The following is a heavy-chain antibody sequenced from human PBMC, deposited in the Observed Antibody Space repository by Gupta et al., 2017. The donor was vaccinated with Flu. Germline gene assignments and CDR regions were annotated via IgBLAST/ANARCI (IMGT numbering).Heavy chain of an antibody. V-gene: IGHV4-39*01. CDR3: VRQHPAIFGLAIGFDP. D-gene: IGHD3-3*01. CDR2: VDYSGTT. J-gene: IGHJ5*02. Sequence: QPPGKGLEWIGTVDYSGTTYYNPSLKSRVTISVDTSKNQFFLKLTSLTATDTAVYYCVRQHPAIFGLAIGFDPGGQGTLVTVSS.